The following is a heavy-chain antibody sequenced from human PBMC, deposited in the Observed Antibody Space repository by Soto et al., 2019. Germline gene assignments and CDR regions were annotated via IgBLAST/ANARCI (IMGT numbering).Heavy chain of an antibody. CDR1: GFTFSSYA. J-gene: IGHJ4*02. V-gene: IGHV3-23*01. CDR3: AKAAYYYYDSSGSDSDY. Sequence: PGGSLRLSCAASGFTFSSYAMSWVRQAPGKGLEWVSAISGSGGSTYYADSVKGRFTISRDNSKNTLYLQMNSLRAEDTAVYYCAKAAYYYYDSSGSDSDYWGQGTLVTVSS. D-gene: IGHD3-22*01. CDR2: ISGSGGST.